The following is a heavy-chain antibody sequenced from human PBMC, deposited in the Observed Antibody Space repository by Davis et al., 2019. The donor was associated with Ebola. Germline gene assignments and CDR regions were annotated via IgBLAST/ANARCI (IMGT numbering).Heavy chain of an antibody. CDR2: ISAYNGNT. D-gene: IGHD4-17*01. Sequence: AASVKVSCKASGYTFTSYGISWVRQAPGQGLEWMGWISAYNGNTNYAQKLQGRVTMTTDTSTSTAYMELRSLRSDDTAVYYCARAFYMTTVTTLWGYYGMDVWGQGTTVTVSS. V-gene: IGHV1-18*01. CDR3: ARAFYMTTVTTLWGYYGMDV. CDR1: GYTFTSYG. J-gene: IGHJ6*02.